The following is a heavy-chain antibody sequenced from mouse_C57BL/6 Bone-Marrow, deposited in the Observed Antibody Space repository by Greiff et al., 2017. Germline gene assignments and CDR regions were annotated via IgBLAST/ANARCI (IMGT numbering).Heavy chain of an antibody. J-gene: IGHJ3*01. D-gene: IGHD2-4*01. CDR2: INYDGSST. CDR3: ASVYYEGFAY. V-gene: IGHV5-16*01. Sequence: EVKLMESEGGLVQPGSSMKLSCTASGFTFSDYYMAWVRLVPEKGLEWVANINYDGSSTYYLDSLKSRFIISRDNAKNILYLQMSSLKSEDTATYYCASVYYEGFAYWGQGTLVTVSA. CDR1: GFTFSDYY.